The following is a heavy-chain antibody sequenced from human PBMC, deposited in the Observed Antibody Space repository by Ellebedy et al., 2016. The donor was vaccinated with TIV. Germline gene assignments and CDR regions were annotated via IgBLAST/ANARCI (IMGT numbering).Heavy chain of an antibody. CDR2: INPNSGGT. V-gene: IGHV1-2*02. CDR1: GYTFTGYY. J-gene: IGHJ5*02. D-gene: IGHD3-3*01. CDR3: ARNTITIFGVVKPENWFNP. Sequence: ASVKVSXXASGYTFTGYYMHWVRQAPGQGLEWMGWINPNSGGTNYAQKFQGRVTMTRDTSISTAYMELSRLRSDDTAVYYCARNTITIFGVVKPENWFNPWGQGTLVTVSS.